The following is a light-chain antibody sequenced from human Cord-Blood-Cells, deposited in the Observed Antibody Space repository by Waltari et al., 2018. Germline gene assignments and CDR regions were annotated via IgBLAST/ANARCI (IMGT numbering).Light chain of an antibody. CDR1: QSVSSY. V-gene: IGKV3-11*01. Sequence: IVLTQPPATLSLSPGERATLSCRASQSVSSYLAWYQQKPGQAPRLLLYDASNRATGIPARFSGSGSGTDFTLTISSLEPEDFAVYYCQQRSNWPLTFGGGTKVEIK. J-gene: IGKJ4*01. CDR3: QQRSNWPLT. CDR2: DAS.